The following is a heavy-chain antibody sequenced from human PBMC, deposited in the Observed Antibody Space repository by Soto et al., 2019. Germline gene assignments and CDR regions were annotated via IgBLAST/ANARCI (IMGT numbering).Heavy chain of an antibody. D-gene: IGHD3-22*01. Sequence: GGSLRLSCAASGFTFSSYSMNWVRQAPGKGLEWVSYISSSSSTIYYADSVKGRFTISRDNAKNSLYLQMNSLRDEDTAVYYCARGPYYYDSSGFHFDYWGQGTLVTVSS. CDR3: ARGPYYYDSSGFHFDY. CDR2: ISSSSSTI. J-gene: IGHJ4*02. V-gene: IGHV3-48*02. CDR1: GFTFSSYS.